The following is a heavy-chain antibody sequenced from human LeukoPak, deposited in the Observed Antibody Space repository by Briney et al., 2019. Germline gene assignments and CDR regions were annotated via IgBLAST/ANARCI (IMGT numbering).Heavy chain of an antibody. CDR1: GFTFTNYW. V-gene: IGHV3-7*01. CDR2: MKQDGSQK. J-gene: IGHJ3*02. Sequence: GGSLRLSCVASGFTFTNYWMNWVRQAPGKGLEWVANMKQDGSQKNYVDSVKGRFTISRDNAKKSLYLQMNSLKGEDTAVYYCARGGTYDIWGQGTRVTVSS. CDR3: ARGGTYDI.